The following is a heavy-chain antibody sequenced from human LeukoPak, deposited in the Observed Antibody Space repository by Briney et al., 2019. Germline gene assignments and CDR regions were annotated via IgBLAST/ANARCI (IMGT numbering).Heavy chain of an antibody. CDR1: GFTFNTYA. Sequence: GGSLRLSCAASGFTFNTYAMSWVRQAPWERLQWVSGISDSGGNTYYADSVRGRFTISRDNSKNTLYLQMNSLRAEDTAVYYCAKGHFGSGYHISFDYWGQGTLVTVSS. CDR2: ISDSGGNT. V-gene: IGHV3-23*01. D-gene: IGHD3-3*02. J-gene: IGHJ4*02. CDR3: AKGHFGSGYHISFDY.